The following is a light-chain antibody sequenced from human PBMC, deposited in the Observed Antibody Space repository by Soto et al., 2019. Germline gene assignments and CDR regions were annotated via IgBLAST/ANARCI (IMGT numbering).Light chain of an antibody. J-gene: IGKJ1*01. CDR3: QQCDDWPRT. CDR1: QSVGNN. CDR2: GAS. V-gene: IGKV3-15*01. Sequence: EIVMTQSPATLSVSPGERATLSCRASQSVGNNLAWYQQKPGQPPRLLIHGASTRATGIPARFSGSGSGSEFALTISSLQSEDFAVYYCQQCDDWPRTFGQGTKVDIK.